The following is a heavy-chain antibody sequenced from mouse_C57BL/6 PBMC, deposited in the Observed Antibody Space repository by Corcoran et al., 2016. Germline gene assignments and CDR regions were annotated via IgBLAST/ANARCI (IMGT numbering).Heavy chain of an antibody. V-gene: IGHV1-75*01. CDR3: ARAGSMITASYYFDY. D-gene: IGHD2-4*01. J-gene: IGHJ2*01. CDR2: IFPGSGST. CDR1: GYTFTDYY. Sequence: QVQLQQSGPELVKPGASVKISCKASGYTFTDYYINWVKQRPGQGLEWIGWIFPGSGSTYYNEKFKGKATLTVDKSSSTAYMLLSSLNSEDSAVYFCARAGSMITASYYFDYWGQGTTLTVSS.